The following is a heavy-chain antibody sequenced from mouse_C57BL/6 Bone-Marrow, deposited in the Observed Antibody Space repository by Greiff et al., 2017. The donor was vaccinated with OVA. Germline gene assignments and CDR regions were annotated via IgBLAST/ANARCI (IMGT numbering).Heavy chain of an antibody. D-gene: IGHD2-12*01. J-gene: IGHJ2*01. Sequence: QVQLQQPGAELVKPGASVKLSCKASGYTFTSYWMHWVKQRPGQGLEWIGMIHPTSGSTNYNEKFKSKATLTVDKASSTAYMQLSSLTSEDSAVYYCARLRRTLDYWGQGTTLTVSS. CDR2: IHPTSGST. CDR3: ARLRRTLDY. CDR1: GYTFTSYW. V-gene: IGHV1-64*01.